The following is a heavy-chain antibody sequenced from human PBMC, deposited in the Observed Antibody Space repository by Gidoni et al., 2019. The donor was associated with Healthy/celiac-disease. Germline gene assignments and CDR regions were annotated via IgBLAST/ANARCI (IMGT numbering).Heavy chain of an antibody. Sequence: EVQLVESGGGLVKPGGSLRLSCAASGFTFSNAWMSWVRQAPGKGLEWVGCIKSKTDGGTTDYAAPVKGRFTISRDDSKNTLYLQMNSLKTEDTAVYYCTTHSNLDYWGQGTLVTVSS. CDR1: GFTFSNAW. V-gene: IGHV3-15*01. J-gene: IGHJ4*02. CDR3: TTHSNLDY. D-gene: IGHD4-4*01. CDR2: IKSKTDGGTT.